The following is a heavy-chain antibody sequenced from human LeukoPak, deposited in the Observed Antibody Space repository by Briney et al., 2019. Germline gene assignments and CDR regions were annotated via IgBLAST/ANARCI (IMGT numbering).Heavy chain of an antibody. J-gene: IGHJ4*02. CDR2: IYSSGST. V-gene: IGHV3-66*02. D-gene: IGHD2-8*01. Sequence: GGSLRLSCAASGFTVSSNYMSWVRHAPGKGLEWVSVIYSSGSTYYADSVKGRFTISRDNSKNTLYLQMNSLRAEDTAVYYCARGKYCTNGVCSTFDYWGQGTLVTVSS. CDR3: ARGKYCTNGVCSTFDY. CDR1: GFTVSSNY.